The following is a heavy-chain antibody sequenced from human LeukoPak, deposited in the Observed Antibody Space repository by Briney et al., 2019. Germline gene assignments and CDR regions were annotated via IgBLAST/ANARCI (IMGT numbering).Heavy chain of an antibody. J-gene: IGHJ5*02. D-gene: IGHD6-19*01. V-gene: IGHV3-23*01. CDR2: ISGSGGST. CDR1: GFTFSSYA. CDR3: ARVSSGQWLVLGFDP. Sequence: GGSLRLSCAASGFTFSSYAMSWVRQAPGKGLEWVSAISGSGGSTYYADSVKGRFTISRDNSKNTLYLQMNSLRAEDTAVYYCARVSSGQWLVLGFDPWGQGTLVTVSS.